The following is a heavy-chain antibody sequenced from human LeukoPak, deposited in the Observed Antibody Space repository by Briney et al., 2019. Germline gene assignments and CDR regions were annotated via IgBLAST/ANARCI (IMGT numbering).Heavy chain of an antibody. CDR2: IYTSGST. V-gene: IGHV4-4*07. CDR3: ARGRMDYYDSSGYYYYYYGMDV. Sequence: SETLSLTCTAPGGSISSYYWSWARQPAGKGLEWFGRIYTSGSTNYNPYLKSRVTMSVDTSKNQFSLKLSSVTAADTAVYYCARGRMDYYDSSGYYYYYYGMDVWGQGTTVTVSS. CDR1: GGSISSYY. J-gene: IGHJ6*02. D-gene: IGHD3-22*01.